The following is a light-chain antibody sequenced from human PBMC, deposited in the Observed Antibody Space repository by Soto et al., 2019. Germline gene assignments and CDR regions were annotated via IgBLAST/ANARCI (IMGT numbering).Light chain of an antibody. Sequence: QSVLTQPPSVSGSPGQSVTISCTGTSSDVGSYNRVSWYQQPPGTAPKLMIYEVSNRPSGVPDRFSGSKSGNTASLTSSGLQAEDEADYYCSSYTSSSTFVVFGGGTKLTV. CDR2: EVS. CDR3: SSYTSSSTFVV. CDR1: SSDVGSYNR. V-gene: IGLV2-18*02. J-gene: IGLJ3*02.